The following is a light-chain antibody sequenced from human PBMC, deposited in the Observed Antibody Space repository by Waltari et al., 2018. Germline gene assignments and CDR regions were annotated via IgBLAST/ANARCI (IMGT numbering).Light chain of an antibody. CDR2: LGS. Sequence: IVMTQSPLSLPVTPGEAASISCRSSQSRLPSNGNNYLDWYLQRRGQSPHLLFYLGSNLASVVPDRFSCSGSGTDFILYISRVEPEDFGICYCMQSLQGLWTFGPGTKV. V-gene: IGKV2-28*01. CDR1: QSRLPSNGNNY. J-gene: IGKJ1*01. CDR3: MQSLQGLWT.